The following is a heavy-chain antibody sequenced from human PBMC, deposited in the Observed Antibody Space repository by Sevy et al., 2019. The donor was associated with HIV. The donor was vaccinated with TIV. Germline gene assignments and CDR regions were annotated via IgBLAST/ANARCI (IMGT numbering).Heavy chain of an antibody. CDR1: GFTFSSYA. Sequence: GGSLRLSCAASGFTFSSYAMHWVRQAPGKGLEWVAVISYDGSNKYYADSGKGRFTISRDNSKNTLYLQMNSLGAEDTAVYYCARDRYAFDIWGQGTMVTVSS. D-gene: IGHD3-9*01. CDR2: ISYDGSNK. V-gene: IGHV3-30-3*01. J-gene: IGHJ3*02. CDR3: ARDRYAFDI.